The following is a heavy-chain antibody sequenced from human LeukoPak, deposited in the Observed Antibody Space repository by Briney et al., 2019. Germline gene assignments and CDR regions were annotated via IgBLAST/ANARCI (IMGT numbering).Heavy chain of an antibody. CDR1: GYTFTSYY. D-gene: IGHD2-2*01. CDR3: ARTAGSSSQGDI. V-gene: IGHV1-46*01. J-gene: IGHJ3*02. CDR2: INPSGSST. Sequence: ASVKVSCKASGYTFTSYYMHWVRQAPGQGLEWMGIINPSGSSTSYAQEFQGRVTMTRDTSTSTVYMELSSLRSEYTAIYYCARTAGSSSQGDIWGQGTMVTVSS.